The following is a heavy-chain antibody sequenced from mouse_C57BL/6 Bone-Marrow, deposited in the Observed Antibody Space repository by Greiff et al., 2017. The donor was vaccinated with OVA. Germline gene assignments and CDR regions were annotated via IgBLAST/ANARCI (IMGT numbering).Heavy chain of an antibody. Sequence: VQLQQSGAELVRPGASVKLSCTASGFNIKDDYMHWVKQRPEQGLEWIGWIDPENGDTEYASKFQGKATITADTSSNTAYLQLSSLTSEDTAVYYCTPHYYGSSDDAYWGQGTLVTVSA. CDR3: TPHYYGSSDDAY. D-gene: IGHD1-1*01. CDR1: GFNIKDDY. CDR2: IDPENGDT. V-gene: IGHV14-4*01. J-gene: IGHJ3*01.